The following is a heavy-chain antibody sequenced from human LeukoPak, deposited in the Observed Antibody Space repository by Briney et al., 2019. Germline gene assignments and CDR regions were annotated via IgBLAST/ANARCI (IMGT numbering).Heavy chain of an antibody. CDR2: INPNSGGT. D-gene: IGHD2-15*01. V-gene: IGHV1-2*02. Sequence: ASVKVSCKASGYTFTGYYMHWVRQAPGQGLEWMGWINPNSGGTNYAQKFQGGVTMTRDTSISTAYMELSRLRSDDTAVYYCARVEGNCSGGSCYIDYWGQGTLVTVSS. CDR1: GYTFTGYY. CDR3: ARVEGNCSGGSCYIDY. J-gene: IGHJ4*02.